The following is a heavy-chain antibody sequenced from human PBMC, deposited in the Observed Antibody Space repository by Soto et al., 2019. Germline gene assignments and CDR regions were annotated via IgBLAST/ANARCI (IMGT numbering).Heavy chain of an antibody. CDR1: GITFSSYS. V-gene: IGHV3-21*01. D-gene: IGHD2-2*01. CDR3: ASTSSPPFFYYYYMDV. CDR2: ISSSSSYI. Sequence: EVQLVESGGGLVKPGGSLRLSCAASGITFSSYSMNWVRQAPGKGLEWVSSISSSSSYIYYADSVKGRFTISRDNAKNSLYLQMNSLRAEDTAVYYCASTSSPPFFYYYYMDVWGKGTTVTVSS. J-gene: IGHJ6*03.